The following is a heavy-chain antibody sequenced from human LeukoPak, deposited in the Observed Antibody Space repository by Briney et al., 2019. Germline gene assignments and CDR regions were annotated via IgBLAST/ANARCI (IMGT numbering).Heavy chain of an antibody. J-gene: IGHJ5*02. D-gene: IGHD3-10*01. CDR3: ARDSLYYGSGSYLGFDP. Sequence: ASVKVSCKASGYTFTRYGICWVRQAPGQGLEWMGWISGYNGNTNYAEKLQGRVTMTTDTSTSTVYMELRSLRSDDTAVYYCARDSLYYGSGSYLGFDPWGQGTLVTVSS. V-gene: IGHV1-18*01. CDR1: GYTFTRYG. CDR2: ISGYNGNT.